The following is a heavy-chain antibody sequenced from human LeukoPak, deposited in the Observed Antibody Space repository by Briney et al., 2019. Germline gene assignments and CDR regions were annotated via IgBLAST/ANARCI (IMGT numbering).Heavy chain of an antibody. CDR1: GFTFSSDS. V-gene: IGHV3-21*01. CDR3: ARGGFSAPRGDY. D-gene: IGHD3-3*01. CDR2: ISGSSRFI. Sequence: GGSLRLSCAASGFTFSSDSMNWVRQAPGKGLEWVSSISGSSRFIYYADSVQGRFTVSRDNAKNSLYLQMNSLRAEDTAVYYCARGGFSAPRGDYWGQGTLVTVSS. J-gene: IGHJ4*02.